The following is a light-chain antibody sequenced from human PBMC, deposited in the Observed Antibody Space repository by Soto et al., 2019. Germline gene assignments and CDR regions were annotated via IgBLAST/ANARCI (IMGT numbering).Light chain of an antibody. CDR2: AAS. CDR3: QQSYSSPYT. CDR1: QSIAGY. V-gene: IGKV1-39*01. Sequence: DIQMTQSPSSLSASVGDSVTITCRASQSIAGYLNWYQQKPGKAPKLLIYAASSFQSGVPSRFSGSGSGTDFTLTISSLQPEDFATYYCQQSYSSPYTFGQGTKLEI. J-gene: IGKJ2*01.